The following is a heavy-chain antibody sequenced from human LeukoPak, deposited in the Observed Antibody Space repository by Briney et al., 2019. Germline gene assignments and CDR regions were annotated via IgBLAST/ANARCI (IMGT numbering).Heavy chain of an antibody. D-gene: IGHD3-3*01. V-gene: IGHV1-2*02. J-gene: IGHJ4*02. CDR2: INPNSGGT. CDR3: ARGGMAIFGFVARGGDY. Sequence: ASVKVSCKASGYTFTGYYMHWVRQAPGQGLEWMGWINPNSGGTNYAQKFQGRVTMTRDTSISTAYMELSRLRSDDTAVYYCARGGMAIFGFVARGGDYWGQGTLVTVSS. CDR1: GYTFTGYY.